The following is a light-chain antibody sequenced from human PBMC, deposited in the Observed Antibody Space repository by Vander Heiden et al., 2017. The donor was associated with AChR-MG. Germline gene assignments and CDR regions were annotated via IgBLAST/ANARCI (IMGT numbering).Light chain of an antibody. V-gene: IGKV1-33*01. CDR3: QQYGNLPPVYT. CDR2: DAS. Sequence: DIQMTQSPPPLSASVRDRVTITCRASQGVSNYLNWYQQKPGKAPKLLIYDASNLETGVPSRFSGSGSGTDFTFTISSLQPEDIATYYCQQYGNLPPVYTFGQGTKLEIK. CDR1: QGVSNY. J-gene: IGKJ2*01.